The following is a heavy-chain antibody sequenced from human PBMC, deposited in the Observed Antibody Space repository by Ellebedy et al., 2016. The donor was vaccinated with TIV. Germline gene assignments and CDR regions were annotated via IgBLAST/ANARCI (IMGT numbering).Heavy chain of an antibody. CDR3: ARDLPDSDYVSAFDI. CDR1: GFTFSSYS. Sequence: GESLKISCAASGFTFSSYSMNWVRQAPGKGLEWVSSISSSSSYIYYADSVKGRFTISRDNAKNSLYLQMNSLRAEDTAVYYCARDLPDSDYVSAFDIWGQGTMVTVSS. J-gene: IGHJ3*02. CDR2: ISSSSSYI. D-gene: IGHD4-17*01. V-gene: IGHV3-21*01.